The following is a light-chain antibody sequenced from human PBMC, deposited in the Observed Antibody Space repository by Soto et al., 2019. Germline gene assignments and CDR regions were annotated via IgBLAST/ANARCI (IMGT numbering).Light chain of an antibody. Sequence: QSALAQPRSVSGSPGQSVTISCTGPTIDDGTSNYVSWYQQHPGKVPKLMIYDVSERPSGVPDRFSGSKSGNTASLTISGLQPEDEADYYCCSYAVTFYVFGTGTKVTLL. J-gene: IGLJ1*01. V-gene: IGLV2-11*01. CDR3: CSYAVTFYV. CDR2: DVS. CDR1: TIDDGTSNY.